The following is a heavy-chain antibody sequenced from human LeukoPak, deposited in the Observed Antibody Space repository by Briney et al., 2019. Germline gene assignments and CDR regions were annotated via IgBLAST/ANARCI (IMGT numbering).Heavy chain of an antibody. CDR3: ARDGSWNYDYGMDV. CDR2: ISAYNGNT. D-gene: IGHD1-26*01. V-gene: IGHV1-18*01. J-gene: IGHJ6*02. Sequence: ASVKVSCKASGGTFSSYGISWVRQAPGQGLEWMGWISAYNGNTNYAQKLQGRVTMTTDTSTSTAYMELRSLRSDDTAVYYCARDGSWNYDYGMDVWGQGTTVTVSS. CDR1: GGTFSSYG.